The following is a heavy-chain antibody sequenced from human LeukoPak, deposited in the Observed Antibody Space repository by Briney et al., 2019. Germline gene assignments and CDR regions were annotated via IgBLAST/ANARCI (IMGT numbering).Heavy chain of an antibody. V-gene: IGHV3-21*01. CDR1: GFTFGSYS. CDR3: AREGSWYAYCDY. J-gene: IGHJ4*02. CDR2: ISSISSYI. Sequence: GGSLRLSCAASGFTFGSYSMNWVRQVPGKGLGWVSSISSISSYIYYADSVKGRFTTSRDNAQNSLYLQMNSLRAEDTAVYYCAREGSWYAYCDYWGQGTLVTVSS. D-gene: IGHD6-13*01.